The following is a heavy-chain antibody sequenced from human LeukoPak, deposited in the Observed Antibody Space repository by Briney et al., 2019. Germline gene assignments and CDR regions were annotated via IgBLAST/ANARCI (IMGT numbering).Heavy chain of an antibody. J-gene: IGHJ4*02. CDR2: INQDGSEE. D-gene: IGHD2-21*01. CDR3: ARWVSQYYFDY. Sequence: PGGSLRLSCAAYGFTLYYHWMGWVRQRPGKGLEWVANINQDGSEEYFVDSVRGRFTISRDNAQNSVFLQMDSLRVDDTAVYYCARWVSQYYFDYWGQGTHVTVSS. V-gene: IGHV3-7*01. CDR1: GFTLYYHW.